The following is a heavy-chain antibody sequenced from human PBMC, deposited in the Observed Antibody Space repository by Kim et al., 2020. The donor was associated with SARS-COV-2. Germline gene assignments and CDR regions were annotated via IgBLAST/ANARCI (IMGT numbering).Heavy chain of an antibody. CDR3: AMNWNLDY. CDR2: IGASGDIR. D-gene: IGHD1-1*01. J-gene: IGHJ4*02. Sequence: GGSLRLSCAASGFTFTRYAMTWVRQAPAKGLEWVSAIGASGDIRDYADSVKGRFTISRDNSKNTVSLQMNSLTAEDTAVYYCAMNWNLDYWGQGTLVTVSS. CDR1: GFTFTRYA. V-gene: IGHV3-23*01.